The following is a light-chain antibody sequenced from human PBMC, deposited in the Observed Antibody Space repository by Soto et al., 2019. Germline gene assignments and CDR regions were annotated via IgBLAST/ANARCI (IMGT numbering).Light chain of an antibody. V-gene: IGKV3-20*01. J-gene: IGKJ5*01. CDR2: GAS. CDR3: QHYHGWPIT. CDR1: QSVSNNY. Sequence: ESMLTQAPRTLSPSPGERATLSCRASQSVSNNYLAWYQQKPGQAPRLLIYGASNRATGIPDRFSGSGSGTDFTLTISSLQSEDSAVYFCQHYHGWPITFGQGTRLEI.